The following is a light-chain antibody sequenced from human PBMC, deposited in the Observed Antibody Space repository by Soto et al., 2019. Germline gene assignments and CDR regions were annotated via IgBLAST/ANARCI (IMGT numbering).Light chain of an antibody. Sequence: EIVLTQSPGTLSLSPGERATLPCRASQRFSGTSLAWYQQKPGQAPSLLIYGVSNRATGIPDRFSGSGSGTEFTLTISRLEPEDFAVYYCHQYDNSLWRFGQGTKVEIK. V-gene: IGKV3-20*01. CDR1: QRFSGTS. CDR2: GVS. CDR3: HQYDNSLWR. J-gene: IGKJ1*01.